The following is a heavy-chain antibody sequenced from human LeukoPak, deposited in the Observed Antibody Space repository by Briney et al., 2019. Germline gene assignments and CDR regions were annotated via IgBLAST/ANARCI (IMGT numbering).Heavy chain of an antibody. CDR2: IYSGGST. D-gene: IGHD5-18*01. V-gene: IGHV3-53*01. Sequence: GGSLRLSCAASGFTVSSNYMSWVRQAPGKGLEWVSVIYSGGSTYYADSVKGRFTISRDNSKNTLYLQMNSLRAEDTAVYYCARGSWDTAPYYYYYMDVWGKGTTVTISS. CDR1: GFTVSSNY. CDR3: ARGSWDTAPYYYYYMDV. J-gene: IGHJ6*03.